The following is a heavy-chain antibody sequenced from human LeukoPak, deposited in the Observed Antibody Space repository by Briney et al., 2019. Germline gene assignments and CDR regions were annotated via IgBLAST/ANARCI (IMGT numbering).Heavy chain of an antibody. CDR3: ARLLRGGNSGYWFDP. J-gene: IGHJ5*02. D-gene: IGHD4-23*01. CDR1: GGSLSSGSYY. CDR2: IYNSGKT. V-gene: IGHV4-39*01. Sequence: SETLSLTCTVSGGSLSSGSYYWGWIRQPPGKGLEWIGNIYNSGKTDYNPSLQSRVSISVDTSKNQFSLKLTSVTAADTAVFYCARLLRGGNSGYWFDPWGQGTLLTVSS.